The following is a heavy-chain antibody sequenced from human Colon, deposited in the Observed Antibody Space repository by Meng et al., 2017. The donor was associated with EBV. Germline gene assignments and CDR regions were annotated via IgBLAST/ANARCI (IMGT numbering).Heavy chain of an antibody. CDR2: IDDSGST. CDR3: ARGKQDAWELLAY. Sequence: GPGLVNPARTLSLPGGVSCVSISSNIRWTWVRQPPGKWLEWIGDIDDSGSTNYNPSLNSRISISLDKSKNHFSLKVNSVTAADTAVYYCARGKQDAWELLAYWGQGALVTVSS. V-gene: IGHV4-4*02. D-gene: IGHD1-26*01. CDR1: CVSISSNIR. J-gene: IGHJ4*02.